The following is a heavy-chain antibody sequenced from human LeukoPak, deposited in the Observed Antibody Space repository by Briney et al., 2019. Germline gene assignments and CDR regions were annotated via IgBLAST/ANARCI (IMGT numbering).Heavy chain of an antibody. CDR3: AKEGLRYFDWLSNFDY. CDR1: GFTFSSYE. Sequence: PEGSLRLSCAASGFTFSSYEMNWVRQAPGKGLEWVSYISSSGSTIYYADSVKGRFTISRDNAKNSLYLQMNSLRAEDTAVYYCAKEGLRYFDWLSNFDYWGQGTLVTVSS. V-gene: IGHV3-48*03. D-gene: IGHD3-9*01. CDR2: ISSSGSTI. J-gene: IGHJ4*02.